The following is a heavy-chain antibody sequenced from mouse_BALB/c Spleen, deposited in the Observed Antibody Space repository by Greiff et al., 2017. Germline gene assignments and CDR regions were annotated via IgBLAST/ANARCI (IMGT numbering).Heavy chain of an antibody. CDR2: IYPGSGNT. CDR3: ARSKAVRGYFAY. Sequence: QVQLQQSGAELARPGASVKLSCKASGYTFTDYYINWVKQRTGQGLEWIGEIYPGSGNTYYNEKFKGKATLTADKSSSTAYMQLSSLTSEDSAVYFCARSKAVRGYFAYWGQGTTLTVSS. CDR1: GYTFTDYY. V-gene: IGHV1-77*01. D-gene: IGHD2-14*01. J-gene: IGHJ2*01.